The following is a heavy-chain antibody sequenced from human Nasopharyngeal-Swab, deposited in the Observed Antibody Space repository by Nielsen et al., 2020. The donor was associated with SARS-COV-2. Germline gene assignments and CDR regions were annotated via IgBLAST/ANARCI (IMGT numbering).Heavy chain of an antibody. V-gene: IGHV3-48*03. CDR2: ISSSGSTI. J-gene: IGHJ4*02. CDR1: GFTFSSYE. CDR3: ASPLPLDY. Sequence: GESLKISCAASGFTFSSYEMNWVRQAPGKGLEWISYISSSGSTIYYADSVKGRFTISRDDAKNSLFLQMNSLRAEDTAVYYCASPLPLDYWGQGTLVPSPQ.